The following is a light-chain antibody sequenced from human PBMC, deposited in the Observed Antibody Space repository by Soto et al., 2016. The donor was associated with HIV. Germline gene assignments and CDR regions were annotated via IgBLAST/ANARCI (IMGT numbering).Light chain of an antibody. CDR3: QQYYNTPYT. J-gene: IGKJ2*01. Sequence: DIKMTQSPSSLSASVGDRVTIACRASQGISNSLAWYQQKPGKAPQLLLYAASRLESGVPSRFSGSVSGTDYTLTIISLQPEDFATYYCQQYYNTPYTFGQGTKLEIQ. CDR1: QGISNS. V-gene: IGKV1-NL1*01. CDR2: AAS.